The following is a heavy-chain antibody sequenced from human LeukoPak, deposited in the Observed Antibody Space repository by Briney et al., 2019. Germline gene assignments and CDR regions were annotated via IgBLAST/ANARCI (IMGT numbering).Heavy chain of an antibody. J-gene: IGHJ4*02. CDR3: ARHRPAKHYYDSSAYSPSDY. CDR1: GGTFSSYA. D-gene: IGHD3-22*01. V-gene: IGHV1-69*13. CDR2: IIPMFGTA. Sequence: SVEVSCKASGGTFSSYAWVRQAPGQGLEWMGGIIPMFGTAKYAQKFQGRVTITADESTSTAYMELSSLRSEDTAVYYCARHRPAKHYYDSSAYSPSDYWGQGTLVTVSS.